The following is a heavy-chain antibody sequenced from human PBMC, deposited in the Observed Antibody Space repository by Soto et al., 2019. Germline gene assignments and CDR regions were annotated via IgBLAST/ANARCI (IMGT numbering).Heavy chain of an antibody. D-gene: IGHD1-1*01. Sequence: PGGSLRLSCEASGFAFSTYWMSWVRQAPGKGLEWVATIKQDGSDIYYVDSVRGRFTISRDNAENSLYLQMRSLRAEDTAVYYCVRGCGTSNCPYYLDVWGKATTVTVSS. CDR2: IKQDGSDI. J-gene: IGHJ6*03. V-gene: IGHV3-7*01. CDR3: VRGCGTSNCPYYLDV. CDR1: GFAFSTYW.